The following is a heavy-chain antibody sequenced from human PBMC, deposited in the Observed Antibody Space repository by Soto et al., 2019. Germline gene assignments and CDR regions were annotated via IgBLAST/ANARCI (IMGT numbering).Heavy chain of an antibody. V-gene: IGHV1-46*01. J-gene: IGHJ4*02. CDR2: INPSGGST. D-gene: IGHD1-1*01. CDR1: GYTFTSYY. Sequence: ASVKVSCKASGYTFTSYYMHWVRQAPGQGLEWMGIINPSGGSTSYAQKFQGRVTMTRDTSTSTVYMELSSLRSEDTAVYYCARSWNRRFALGGPYDLWSQGTLDIGSS. CDR3: ARSWNRRFALGGPYDL.